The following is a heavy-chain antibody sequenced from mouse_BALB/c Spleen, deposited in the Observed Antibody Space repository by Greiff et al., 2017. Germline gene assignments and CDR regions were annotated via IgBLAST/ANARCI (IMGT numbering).Heavy chain of an antibody. V-gene: IGHV1-14*01. CDR2: INPYNDGT. Sequence: EVQVVESGPELVKPGASVKMSCKASGYTFTSYVMHWVKQKPGQGLEWIGYINPYNDGTKYNEKFKGKATLTSDKSSSTAYMELSSLTSEDSAVYYCAREGNYGYFDVWGAGTTVTVSS. CDR3: AREGNYGYFDV. D-gene: IGHD2-1*01. J-gene: IGHJ1*01. CDR1: GYTFTSYV.